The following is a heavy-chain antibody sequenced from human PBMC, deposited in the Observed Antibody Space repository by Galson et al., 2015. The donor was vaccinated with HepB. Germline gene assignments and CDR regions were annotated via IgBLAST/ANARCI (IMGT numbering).Heavy chain of an antibody. Sequence: SLRLSCAASGFTFSDYYMSWIHQAPGKGLEWVSYISSSGSTIYYADSVKGRFTISRDNAKNSLYLQMNSLRAEDTAVYYCARAVYDYIWGSYHLYYFDYWGQGTLVTVSS. V-gene: IGHV3-11*01. CDR3: ARAVYDYIWGSYHLYYFDY. J-gene: IGHJ4*02. CDR2: ISSSGSTI. D-gene: IGHD3-16*02. CDR1: GFTFSDYY.